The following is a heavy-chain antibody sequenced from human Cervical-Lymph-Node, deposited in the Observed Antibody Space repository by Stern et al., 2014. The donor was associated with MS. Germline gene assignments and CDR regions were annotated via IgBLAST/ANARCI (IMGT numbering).Heavy chain of an antibody. J-gene: IGHJ4*02. CDR2: SSYDGNHK. D-gene: IGHD2-8*01. CDR1: GFTFSSYG. V-gene: IGHV3-30*03. CDR3: ARDYEDTSMLFDH. Sequence: QAQLVQPGGAVVQPARSLRLSRAASGFTFSSYGMHRDRQASGQGLEVVKGSSYDGNHKYYAASVKGQFTISRDNSKNTLHLQMNSVTPDDTAIYYCARDYEDTSMLFDHWGQGTLVTVSS.